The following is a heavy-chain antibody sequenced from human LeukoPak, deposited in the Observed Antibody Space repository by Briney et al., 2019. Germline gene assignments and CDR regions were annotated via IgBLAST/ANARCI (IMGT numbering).Heavy chain of an antibody. Sequence: SGGSLRLSCAASGFTFSSYSMNWVRQAPGKGLEWVSSISSSSSYIYYADSVKGRFTISRDNAKNSLYLQMNSLRAEDTAVYYCASVTCGGDCYSLDYWGQGTLVTVSS. CDR2: ISSSSSYI. CDR1: GFTFSSYS. J-gene: IGHJ4*02. CDR3: ASVTCGGDCYSLDY. V-gene: IGHV3-21*01. D-gene: IGHD2-21*01.